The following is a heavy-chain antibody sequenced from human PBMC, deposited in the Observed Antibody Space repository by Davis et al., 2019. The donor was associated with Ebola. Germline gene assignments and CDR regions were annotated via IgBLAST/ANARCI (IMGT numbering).Heavy chain of an antibody. Sequence: ASVKVSCKASGYTFTNYDINWVRQATGQGLEWMGWMNPNSGNTGYAQKFQGRVTMTRNTSISTAYMELSRLRSDDTAVYYCARGRIAARLSLFDYWGQGTLVTVSS. V-gene: IGHV1-8*01. CDR1: GYTFTNYD. J-gene: IGHJ4*02. CDR3: ARGRIAARLSLFDY. D-gene: IGHD6-6*01. CDR2: MNPNSGNT.